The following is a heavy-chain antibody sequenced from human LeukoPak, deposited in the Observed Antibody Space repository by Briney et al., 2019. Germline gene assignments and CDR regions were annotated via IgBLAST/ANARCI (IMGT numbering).Heavy chain of an antibody. V-gene: IGHV1-18*01. Sequence: ASVTVSCTASGYTFTIYGISWVRQAPGQGLEWMGWISAYNGNTNYAQKLQGRVTMTTDTSTSTAYMELRSLRSDDTAVYYCAREGYDILTGYSEFDYWGQGTLVTVSS. D-gene: IGHD3-9*01. J-gene: IGHJ4*02. CDR2: ISAYNGNT. CDR1: GYTFTIYG. CDR3: AREGYDILTGYSEFDY.